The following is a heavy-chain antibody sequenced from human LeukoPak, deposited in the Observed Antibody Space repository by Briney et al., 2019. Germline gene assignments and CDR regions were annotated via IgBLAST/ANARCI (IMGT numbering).Heavy chain of an antibody. CDR1: GGSIGSSY. D-gene: IGHD3-10*01. CDR3: ARGDYSGYYFDY. CDR2: IYYNGAT. V-gene: IGHV4-59*01. Sequence: PSETLSLTCTVSGGSIGSSYWTWLRQPPGKGLEWIGYIYYNGATNYNPSLKSRVAISVATSKNQFSLSLSTVTAPDTAVYYCARGDYSGYYFDYWGQGTLVTVSS. J-gene: IGHJ4*02.